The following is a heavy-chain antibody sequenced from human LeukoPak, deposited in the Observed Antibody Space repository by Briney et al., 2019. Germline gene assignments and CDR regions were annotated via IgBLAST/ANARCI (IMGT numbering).Heavy chain of an antibody. CDR1: GYTFTRYY. Sequence: GASLKVSCKASGYTFTRYYMHWVRHAPGQRLEWMGWIKPNSGGTNYAQKFQGSVTMTRDTSISTAYMELSRLRSDDTAVYYCARESCVASGDYWGQGTLVTVSS. CDR2: IKPNSGGT. D-gene: IGHD1-26*01. J-gene: IGHJ4*02. CDR3: ARESCVASGDY. V-gene: IGHV1-2*04.